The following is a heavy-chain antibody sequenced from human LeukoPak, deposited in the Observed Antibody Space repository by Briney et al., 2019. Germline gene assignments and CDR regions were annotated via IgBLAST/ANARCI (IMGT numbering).Heavy chain of an antibody. CDR3: ASQLAAAGSYFDY. CDR1: GYSFTSYW. CDR2: FYPGDSDT. V-gene: IGHV5-51*01. D-gene: IGHD6-13*01. Sequence: RGESLKISCKGSGYSFTSYWIGWVRQMPGKGLEWMGIFYPGDSDTRYSPSSQGQVTISADKSISTAYLQWSSLKASDTAMYYCASQLAAAGSYFDYWGQGTLVTVSS. J-gene: IGHJ4*02.